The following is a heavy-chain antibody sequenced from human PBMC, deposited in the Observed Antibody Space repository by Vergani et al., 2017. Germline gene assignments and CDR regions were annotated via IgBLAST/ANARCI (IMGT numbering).Heavy chain of an antibody. CDR3: ASDGDKPYYYNYGMDV. CDR2: IIPIFGTA. V-gene: IGHV1-69*01. Sequence: QVQLVKSGAEVKKPGSSVKVSCKASGGTFSSYAISWVRQAPGQGLEWMGGIIPIFGTANYAQKFQGRVTITADESTSTAYMELSSLRSEDTAVYYCASDGDKPYYYNYGMDVWGQGTTVTVSS. J-gene: IGHJ6*02. D-gene: IGHD4-17*01. CDR1: GGTFSSYA.